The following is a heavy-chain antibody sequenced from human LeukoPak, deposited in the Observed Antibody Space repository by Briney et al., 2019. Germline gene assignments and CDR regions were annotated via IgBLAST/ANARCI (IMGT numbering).Heavy chain of an antibody. CDR3: AKRPDFWSGTYYFDY. J-gene: IGHJ4*02. V-gene: IGHV3-23*01. D-gene: IGHD3-3*01. CDR2: ISGSGGST. Sequence: GGSLRLSCAASGFTFSSYAMSWVRRAPGKGLEWVSAISGSGGSTYYADSVKGRFTISRDNSKNTLYLQMNSLRAEDTAVYYCAKRPDFWSGTYYFDYWGQGALVTVSS. CDR1: GFTFSSYA.